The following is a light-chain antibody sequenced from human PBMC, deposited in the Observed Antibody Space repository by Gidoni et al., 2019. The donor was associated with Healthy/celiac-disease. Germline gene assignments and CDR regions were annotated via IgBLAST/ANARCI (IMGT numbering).Light chain of an antibody. Sequence: IQLTQSPSSLSASVGDRVTITCRASHGISSYLAWYQQKPGKAPTLLIYAASTLQSGVPSRFSGSGSGTDFTLTISSLQPEDFATYYCQQLNSYPLLTFXGXTKVEIK. CDR2: AAS. CDR3: QQLNSYPLLT. CDR1: HGISSY. V-gene: IGKV1-9*01. J-gene: IGKJ4*01.